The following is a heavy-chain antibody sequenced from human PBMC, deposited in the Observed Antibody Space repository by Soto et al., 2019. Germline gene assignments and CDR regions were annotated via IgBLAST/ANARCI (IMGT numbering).Heavy chain of an antibody. Sequence: PSSTXSLTCSFSVCSITVHYLIWIRQPPGKGLECIGYIFYSWGTNYNPSLKSRVTISVDTSKNHFSLKLSSVTAADTDLYYCERVGSSRWDTESRGQGTLV. CDR1: VCSITVHY. CDR3: ERVGSSRWDTES. CDR2: IFYSWGT. J-gene: IGHJ4*02. D-gene: IGHD6-19*01. V-gene: IGHV4-59*11.